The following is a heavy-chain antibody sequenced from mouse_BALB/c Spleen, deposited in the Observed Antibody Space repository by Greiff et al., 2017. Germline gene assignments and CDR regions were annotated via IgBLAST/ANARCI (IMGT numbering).Heavy chain of an antibody. CDR1: GFSLTSYG. J-gene: IGHJ3*01. CDR3: AREGSSAWFAY. CDR2: IWAGGST. Sequence: VQLQESGPGLVAPSQSLSITCTVSGFSLTSYGVHWVRQPPGKGLEWLGVIWAGGSTNYNPALMSRLSISKDNSKSQVFLKMNSLQTDDTAMYYCAREGSSAWFAYWGQGTLVTVSA. V-gene: IGHV2-9*02. D-gene: IGHD1-3*01.